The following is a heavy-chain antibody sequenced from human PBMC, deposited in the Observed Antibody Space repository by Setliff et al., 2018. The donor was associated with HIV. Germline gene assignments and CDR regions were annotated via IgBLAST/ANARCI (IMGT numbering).Heavy chain of an antibody. V-gene: IGHV1-69*13. CDR1: GVTFRRFA. J-gene: IGHJ6*03. D-gene: IGHD5-12*01. CDR3: ARVGEMATIGYSYYYMDV. CDR2: IIPMFGTT. Sequence: GASVKVSCKASGVTFRRFAFSWVRQAPGQGLEWMGGIIPMFGTTNYAQKFQGRVTITADESTSTVYIELTSLRFEDTAVYYCARVGEMATIGYSYYYMDVWGKGTTVTVSS.